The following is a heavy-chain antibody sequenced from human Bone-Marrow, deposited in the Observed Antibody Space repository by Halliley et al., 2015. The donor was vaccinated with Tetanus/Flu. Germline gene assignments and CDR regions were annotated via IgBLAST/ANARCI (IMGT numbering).Heavy chain of an antibody. V-gene: IGHV3-33*01. CDR2: VWFEGSNK. J-gene: IGHJ4*02. Sequence: VAVVWFEGSNKEYADSVKGRLTTSRDTSKNVLYLQMNSQRPAGTAGYYCARGYRSSWDVFDNWGPGTLVPVAS. D-gene: IGHD6-13*01. CDR3: ARGYRSSWDVFDN.